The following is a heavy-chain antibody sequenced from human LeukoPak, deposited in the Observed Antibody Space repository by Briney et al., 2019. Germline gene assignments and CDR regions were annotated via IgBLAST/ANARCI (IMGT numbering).Heavy chain of an antibody. CDR2: ISYDGSNK. J-gene: IGHJ6*04. Sequence: GGSLRLSGAASGFTFSSYGMHWVRQAPGKGLEWVAVISYDGSNKYYADSVKGRFTISRDNSKNTLYLQMNSLRAEDTAVYYCAKDAARAAAGLPYYYYYGMDVWGKGTTVTVSS. CDR3: AKDAARAAAGLPYYYYYGMDV. CDR1: GFTFSSYG. D-gene: IGHD6-13*01. V-gene: IGHV3-30*18.